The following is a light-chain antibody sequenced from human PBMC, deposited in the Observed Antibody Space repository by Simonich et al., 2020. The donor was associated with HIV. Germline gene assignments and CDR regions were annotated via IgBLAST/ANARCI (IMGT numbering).Light chain of an antibody. V-gene: IGLV3-27*01. CDR1: ILAKKY. J-gene: IGLJ3*02. Sequence: SYELTQPSSVSVSSGQTARITCSGNILAKKYARWFQQKPGQAPVLVIYKDNERPSGIPERFSGSSSGTTVTLTISGAQVEDEADYYCYSVADNDLVFGGGTKLTVL. CDR3: YSVADNDLV. CDR2: KDN.